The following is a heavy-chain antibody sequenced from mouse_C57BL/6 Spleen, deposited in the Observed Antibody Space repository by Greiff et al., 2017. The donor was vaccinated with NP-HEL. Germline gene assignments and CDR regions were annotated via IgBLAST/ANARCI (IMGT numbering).Heavy chain of an antibody. CDR2: IHPNSGST. Sequence: VQLQQSGAELVRPGTSVKVSCKASGYAFTNYLIEWVKQRPGQGLEWIGMIHPNSGSTNYNEKLKSKATMTVDKSSSTAYMQLSSLTSEDSAVYYCAYYYGSSSHYYAMDYWGQGTSVTVSS. CDR3: AYYYGSSSHYYAMDY. CDR1: GYAFTNYL. J-gene: IGHJ4*01. D-gene: IGHD1-1*01. V-gene: IGHV1-54*01.